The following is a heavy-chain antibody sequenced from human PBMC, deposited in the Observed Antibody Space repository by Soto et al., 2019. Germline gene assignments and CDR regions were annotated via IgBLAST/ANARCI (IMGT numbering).Heavy chain of an antibody. J-gene: IGHJ4*02. CDR2: ISYDGSNK. V-gene: IGHV3-30-3*01. Sequence: PGGSLRLSCAASGFTFSSYAMHWVRQAPGKGLEWVAVISYDGSNKYYADSVKGRFTISRDNSKNTLYLQMNSLRAEDTAVYYCARGPASGSRSAFDYWGQGTLVTVSS. CDR1: GFTFSSYA. D-gene: IGHD3-10*01. CDR3: ARGPASGSRSAFDY.